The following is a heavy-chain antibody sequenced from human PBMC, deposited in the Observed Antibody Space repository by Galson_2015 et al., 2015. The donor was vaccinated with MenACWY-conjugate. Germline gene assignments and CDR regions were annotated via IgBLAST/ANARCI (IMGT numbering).Heavy chain of an antibody. J-gene: IGHJ2*01. CDR1: GFTFSSYG. CDR2: ISYDGSNK. D-gene: IGHD5-12*01. V-gene: IGHV3-30*18. Sequence: SLRLSCAASGFTFSSYGMHWVRQAPGKGLEWVAVISYDGSNKYYADSVKGRFTISRDNSKNTLYLQMNSLRAEDTAVYYCAKEGVVATTDLHWYFDLWGRGTLVTVSS. CDR3: AKEGVVATTDLHWYFDL.